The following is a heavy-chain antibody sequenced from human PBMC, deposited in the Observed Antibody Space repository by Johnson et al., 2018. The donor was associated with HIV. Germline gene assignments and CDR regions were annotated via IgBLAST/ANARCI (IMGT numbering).Heavy chain of an antibody. J-gene: IGHJ3*02. CDR2: IYSGGST. CDR1: GFTVSSNY. D-gene: IGHD3-22*01. CDR3: TTAIYSYDTRDTRAFDI. Sequence: EVHLVESGGGVVQPGRSLRLSCVASGFTVSSNYMNWVRQAPGKGLEWVSVIYSGGSTYYADSVKGRFTVSRDISKNTLYLQMNSLRAEDTALYYCTTAIYSYDTRDTRAFDIWGQGTMVTVSS. V-gene: IGHV3-66*01.